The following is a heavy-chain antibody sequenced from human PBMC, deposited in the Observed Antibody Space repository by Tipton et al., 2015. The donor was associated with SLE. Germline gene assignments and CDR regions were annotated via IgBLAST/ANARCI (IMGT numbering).Heavy chain of an antibody. V-gene: IGHV4-59*08. Sequence: TLSLTCTVSGGSIGTFYWSWIRQPPGKGLEWIGYVDYGGNTDYNPSLKSRVAISVDTPKKQFSLKLNSVTAADTAVYYCARLGSSTYLTLDGYYFDYWGQGALVTVSS. CDR2: VDYGGNT. CDR3: ARLGSSTYLTLDGYYFDY. J-gene: IGHJ4*02. D-gene: IGHD2-2*01. CDR1: GGSIGTFY.